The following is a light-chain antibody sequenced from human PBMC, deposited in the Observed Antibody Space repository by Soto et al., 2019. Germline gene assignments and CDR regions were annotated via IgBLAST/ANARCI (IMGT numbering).Light chain of an antibody. J-gene: IGKJ4*01. CDR1: QGISSW. CDR2: TAS. Sequence: DIQMTQSPSSVSASVGDIVNITCRASQGISSWLAWYQQKPGKAPKFLLIHTASSLQSGVPSRFSGSRSGTDFTLPSSSLQPEDVATYYCQQATTFPLTFDGGTKVEIK. V-gene: IGKV1-12*01. CDR3: QQATTFPLT.